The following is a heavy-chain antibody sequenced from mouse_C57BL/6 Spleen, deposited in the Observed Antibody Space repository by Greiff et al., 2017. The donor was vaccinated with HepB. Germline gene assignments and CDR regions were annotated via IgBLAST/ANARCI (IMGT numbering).Heavy chain of an antibody. CDR1: GYTFTSYW. D-gene: IGHD2-2*01. J-gene: IGHJ4*01. V-gene: IGHV1-69*01. CDR2: IDPSDSYT. Sequence: VQLQQPGAELVMPGASVKLSCKASGYTFTSYWMHWVKQRPGQGLEWIGEIDPSDSYTNYNQKFKGKSTLTVDKSSSTAYMQLSSLTSEDSAVYYCARGDGYDGGAMDYWGQGTSVTVSS. CDR3: ARGDGYDGGAMDY.